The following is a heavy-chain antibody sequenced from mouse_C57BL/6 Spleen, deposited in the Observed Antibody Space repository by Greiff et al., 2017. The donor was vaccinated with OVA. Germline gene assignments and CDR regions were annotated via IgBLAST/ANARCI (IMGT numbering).Heavy chain of an antibody. Sequence: EVQLQESGPELVKPGASVKMSCKASGYTFTDYNMHWVKQSHGKSLEWIGYINPNNGGTSYNQKFKGKATLTVNKSSSTAYLELRSLTSEDSAVYYCSSISTTVLDVAMDDWGQGTSVTVSS. CDR2: INPNNGGT. D-gene: IGHD1-1*01. CDR3: SSISTTVLDVAMDD. V-gene: IGHV1-22*01. J-gene: IGHJ4*01. CDR1: GYTFTDYN.